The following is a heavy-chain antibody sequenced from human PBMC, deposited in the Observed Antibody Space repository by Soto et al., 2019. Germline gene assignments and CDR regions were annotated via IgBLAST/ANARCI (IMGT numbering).Heavy chain of an antibody. CDR2: IYYSGST. D-gene: IGHD3-9*01. CDR3: ARVDKYYDILTGYQPYWYFDL. Sequence: QVQLQESGPGLVKPSETLSLTCTVSGGSISSFYWSWIRQPPGKGLEWIGYIYYSGSTNYNPSLMSRVTISVDTSKNQFSLKLSSVTAADTAVYYCARVDKYYDILTGYQPYWYFDLWGRGTLVTVSS. J-gene: IGHJ2*01. CDR1: GGSISSFY. V-gene: IGHV4-59*01.